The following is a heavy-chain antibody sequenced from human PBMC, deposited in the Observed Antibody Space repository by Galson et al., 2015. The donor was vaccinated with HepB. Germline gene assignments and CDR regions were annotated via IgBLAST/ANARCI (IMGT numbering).Heavy chain of an antibody. CDR1: GFSLSTSGMC. CDR2: IDWDDHK. V-gene: IGHV2-70*11. J-gene: IGHJ4*02. Sequence: PALVKPTQTLTLTCTFSGFSLSTSGMCVSWIRQPPGKAPEWLARIDWDDHKYYSTSLKTRLTISKYTSTNQVVLTMTNMNPLDTATYYCARITVGDYGDSGGFVSRWTIDYWGQGTLVTVSS. D-gene: IGHD4-17*01. CDR3: ARITVGDYGDSGGFVSRWTIDY.